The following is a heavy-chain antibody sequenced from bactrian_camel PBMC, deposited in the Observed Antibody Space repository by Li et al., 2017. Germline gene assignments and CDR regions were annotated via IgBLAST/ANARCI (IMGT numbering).Heavy chain of an antibody. CDR1: GYTYSAHC. CDR2: IYSGDGSA. CDR3: ATRTDCGWGSTASLLKVVYQI. J-gene: IGHJ4*01. V-gene: IGHV3S42*01. Sequence: QLVESGGGSVQAGGSLRLSCAFSGYTYSAHCMGWFRQAPGKEREGVAAIYSGDGSAIYSDSAKGRFVISKDNAKNTLYLQMNTLKPKDTALYHCATRTDCGWGSTASLLKVVYQIWGQGTQVTVS. D-gene: IGHD3*01.